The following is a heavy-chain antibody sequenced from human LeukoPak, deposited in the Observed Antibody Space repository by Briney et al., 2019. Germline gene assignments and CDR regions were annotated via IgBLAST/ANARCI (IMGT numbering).Heavy chain of an antibody. CDR1: GYTFTSYG. CDR2: VSAYNGNT. CDR3: ARGGRIQLWLHSPPNFDY. D-gene: IGHD5-18*01. V-gene: IGHV1-18*01. Sequence: GASVKVSCKASGYTFTSYGISWVRRAPGQGFEWMGWVSAYNGNTNYAQKFQGRVTMTTDTSTSTAYMELRSLRSDDTAVYYCARGGRIQLWLHSPPNFDYWGQGTLVTVSS. J-gene: IGHJ4*02.